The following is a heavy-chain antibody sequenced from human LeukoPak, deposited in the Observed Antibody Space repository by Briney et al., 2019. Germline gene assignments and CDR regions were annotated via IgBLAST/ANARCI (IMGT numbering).Heavy chain of an antibody. V-gene: IGHV3-30*18. CDR3: AKDSDIAVAGSDDALDV. D-gene: IGHD6-19*01. CDR2: ISFDGSIE. J-gene: IGHJ3*01. CDR1: GFTFSSYG. Sequence: GGSLRLSCAASGFTFSSYGMHWVRQTPGKGLEWVGLISFDGSIEYYADSVKGRFAISRDNSKNTLFLQMNGLRPEDTAVYYCAKDSDIAVAGSDDALDVWGQGTMVTVSS.